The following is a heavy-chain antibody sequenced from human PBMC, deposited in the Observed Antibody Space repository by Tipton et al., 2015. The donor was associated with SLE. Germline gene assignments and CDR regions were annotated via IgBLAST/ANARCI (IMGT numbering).Heavy chain of an antibody. CDR3: ARELSSWPIDS. CDR2: IYSGGST. J-gene: IGHJ4*02. D-gene: IGHD6-13*01. Sequence: SLRLSCAASGFTVSSNYMSWVRQAPGKGLEWVSVIYSGGSTYYADSVKGRFTISRDNAKNSLHLQMNSLRAEDTALYCCARELSSWPIDSWGQGALVTVSS. CDR1: GFTVSSNY. V-gene: IGHV3-66*01.